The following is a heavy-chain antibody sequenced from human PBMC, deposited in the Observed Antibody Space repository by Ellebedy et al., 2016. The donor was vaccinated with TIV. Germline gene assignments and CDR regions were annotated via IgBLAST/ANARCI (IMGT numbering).Heavy chain of an antibody. CDR1: GFSFSTYG. D-gene: IGHD3-10*01. V-gene: IGHV3-48*04. Sequence: GESLKISCAASGFSFSTYGMNWVRQAPGKGLEWLSSITSTSDTKYYADSVKGRFTISRDNPKNSMYLQMDSMRAEDTGVYDFARGLFGSGCYTCDYWGQGTLVIVSS. CDR3: ARGLFGSGCYTCDY. CDR2: ITSTSDTK. J-gene: IGHJ4*02.